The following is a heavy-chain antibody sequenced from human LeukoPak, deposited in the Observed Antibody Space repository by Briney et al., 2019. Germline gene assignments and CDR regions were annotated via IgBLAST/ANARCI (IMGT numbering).Heavy chain of an antibody. Sequence: SETLSLTCTVSGGSISSYYWSWIRQPAGKGLEWIGRIYTSGSTNYNPSLKSRVTISVDKSKNQFSLKLTSVTAADTAVYYCARESLLWFGELSSSYYMDVCGKGTTVTVSS. CDR2: IYTSGST. D-gene: IGHD3-10*01. CDR1: GGSISSYY. CDR3: ARESLLWFGELSSSYYMDV. V-gene: IGHV4-4*07. J-gene: IGHJ6*03.